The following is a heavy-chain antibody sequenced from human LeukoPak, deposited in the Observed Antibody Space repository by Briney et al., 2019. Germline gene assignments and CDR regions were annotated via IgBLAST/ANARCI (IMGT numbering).Heavy chain of an antibody. CDR2: ISAYNGNT. CDR3: ARVDDSRPKGAFDI. D-gene: IGHD3-22*01. Sequence: ASVKVSCKASGYTFTSYGISWVRQAPGQGLEWMGWISAYNGNTNYAQKLQGRVTMTTDTSTSTAYMELRSLRSDDTAVYYCARVDDSRPKGAFDIWGQGTMVTVSS. J-gene: IGHJ3*02. CDR1: GYTFTSYG. V-gene: IGHV1-18*01.